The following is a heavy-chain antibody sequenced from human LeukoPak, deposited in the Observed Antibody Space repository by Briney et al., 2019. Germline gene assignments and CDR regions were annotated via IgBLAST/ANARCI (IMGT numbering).Heavy chain of an antibody. CDR2: IYYSGST. V-gene: IGHV4-31*03. D-gene: IGHD5-18*01. Sequence: SETLSLTCTVSGGSISSGGYYWSWIRQHPGKGLEWIGYIYYSGSTYYNPSLKSRVTISVDTSKNQFSLKLSSVTAADTAVYYCARTDTAMVTFGYWGQGTLVTVSS. J-gene: IGHJ4*02. CDR1: GGSISSGGYY. CDR3: ARTDTAMVTFGY.